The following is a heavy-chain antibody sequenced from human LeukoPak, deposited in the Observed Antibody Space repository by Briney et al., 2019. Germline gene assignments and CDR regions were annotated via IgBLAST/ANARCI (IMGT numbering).Heavy chain of an antibody. CDR2: IYDSGNT. J-gene: IGHJ5*02. CDR1: LGSLGIGSDY. Sequence: SETLSLSCIVSLGSLGIGSDYSGWTRQPPGKGLEWIGDIYDSGNTNYNPSIKSRVTLSVDTTKNQFSLKMNSAPAADTSVYYCARYSSSVGWFDPWGQGTLVIVSS. D-gene: IGHD3-22*01. V-gene: IGHV4-39*01. CDR3: ARYSSSVGWFDP.